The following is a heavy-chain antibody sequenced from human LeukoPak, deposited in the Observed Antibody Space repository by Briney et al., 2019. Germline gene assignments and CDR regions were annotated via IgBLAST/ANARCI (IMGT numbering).Heavy chain of an antibody. CDR1: GFTVSSNY. J-gene: IGHJ4*01. CDR3: ARLEWLLYFYFDY. Sequence: GGSLRLSCAASGFTVSSNYMSWVRQAPGKGLEWVSVIYSGGSTYYADSVKGRFTIPRDNSKNTLYLQMNSLRAEDTAVYYCARLEWLLYFYFDYWGQEPWSPSPQ. V-gene: IGHV3-66*02. D-gene: IGHD3-3*01. CDR2: IYSGGST.